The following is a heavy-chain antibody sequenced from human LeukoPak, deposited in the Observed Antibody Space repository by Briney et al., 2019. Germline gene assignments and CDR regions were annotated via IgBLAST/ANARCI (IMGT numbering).Heavy chain of an antibody. CDR2: IYGSGST. J-gene: IGHJ6*03. Sequence: SETLSLTCTVSGGSISRYYWSWIRQPAGKGLQWIGRIYGSGSTTYNPSLKSRVTISVDTSKNQFSLKLSSVTAADTAVYYCARTSEGYCRGGSCWDYYYYMDVWGKGTTVTVSS. V-gene: IGHV4-4*07. CDR3: ARTSEGYCRGGSCWDYYYYMDV. D-gene: IGHD2-15*01. CDR1: GGSISRYY.